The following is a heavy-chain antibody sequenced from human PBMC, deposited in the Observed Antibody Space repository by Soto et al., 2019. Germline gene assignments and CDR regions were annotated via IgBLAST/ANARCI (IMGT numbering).Heavy chain of an antibody. CDR2: IWFDGSNK. Sequence: GGSLRLSCAASGFGFSSYGMHWVRQAPGKGLEWVATIWFDGSNKYYADSVKGRFTISRDNSESTLYLQMNSLRVEDTAVYYCARLVGDRFGKFDYWGQGTLVTVSS. D-gene: IGHD4-17*01. CDR3: ARLVGDRFGKFDY. V-gene: IGHV3-33*01. CDR1: GFGFSSYG. J-gene: IGHJ4*02.